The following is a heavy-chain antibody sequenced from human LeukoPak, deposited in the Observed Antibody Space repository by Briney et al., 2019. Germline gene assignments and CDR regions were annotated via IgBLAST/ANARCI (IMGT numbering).Heavy chain of an antibody. J-gene: IGHJ4*02. V-gene: IGHV4-34*01. CDR1: GGSFSGYY. CDR3: ARGIVVVPAAPYYFDY. D-gene: IGHD2-2*01. Sequence: SETLSLTCAVYGGSFSGYYWSWIRQPPGKGLEWIGEINHSGSTNYNPSLKSRVTISVDTSKNQFSLKLSSVTAADTAVHYCARGIVVVPAAPYYFDYWGQGTLVTVSS. CDR2: INHSGST.